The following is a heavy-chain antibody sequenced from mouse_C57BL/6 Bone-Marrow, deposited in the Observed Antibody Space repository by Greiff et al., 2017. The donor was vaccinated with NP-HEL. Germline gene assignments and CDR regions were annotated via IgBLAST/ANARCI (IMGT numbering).Heavy chain of an antibody. Sequence: DVMLVESGGGLVQPGGSLSLSCAASGFTFTDYYMSWVRQPPGKALEWLGFIRNKANGYTTEYSASVKGRFTISRDNSQSILYLQMNALRAEDSATCYCARYRLRQGYYAMDYWGQGTSVTVSS. CDR1: GFTFTDYY. D-gene: IGHD2-4*01. J-gene: IGHJ4*01. CDR2: IRNKANGYTT. V-gene: IGHV7-3*01. CDR3: ARYRLRQGYYAMDY.